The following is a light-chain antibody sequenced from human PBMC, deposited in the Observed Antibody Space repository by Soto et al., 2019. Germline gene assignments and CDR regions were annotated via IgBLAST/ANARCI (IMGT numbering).Light chain of an antibody. J-gene: IGLJ1*01. CDR3: SSYTSSSTSYV. V-gene: IGLV2-14*03. CDR2: DVS. Sequence: QSALTQPASVSGSPGQSITISCTGTSTDVGGYNYVSWYQQHPGKAPKLMIYDVSYRPSGVSNRFSGSKSGNTASLTISGLQAEDEADYYCSSYTSSSTSYVFVTGTKLTVL. CDR1: STDVGGYNY.